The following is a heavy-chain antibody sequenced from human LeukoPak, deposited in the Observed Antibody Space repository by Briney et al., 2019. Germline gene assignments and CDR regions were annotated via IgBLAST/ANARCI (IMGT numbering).Heavy chain of an antibody. CDR2: ISYRGTT. D-gene: IGHD3-22*01. J-gene: IGHJ5*02. Sequence: PSETLCLTCAVSGGSFRSSGYYWGWIRQPPGKGLEWIGSISYRGTTHYNPSLKSRVTISVDTSKNQFSLKLSSVTAADTAVYYCARHDDYHYDNSGVWGLFDPWGQGTLVTVSS. CDR1: GGSFRSSGYY. CDR3: ARHDDYHYDNSGVWGLFDP. V-gene: IGHV4-39*01.